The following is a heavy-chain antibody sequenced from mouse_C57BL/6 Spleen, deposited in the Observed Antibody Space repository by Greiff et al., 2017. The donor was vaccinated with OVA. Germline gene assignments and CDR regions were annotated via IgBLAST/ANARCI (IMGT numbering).Heavy chain of an antibody. Sequence: QVQLQQSGPELVKLGAQVKIPSKLPGYPFSGSGRNGLKQGPGKGLEWIGRIYPGDGDTNYNGKFKGKATLTADKSSSTAYMQLSSLTSEDSAVYFCARDSGSSLAWFAYWGQGTLVTVSA. J-gene: IGHJ3*01. CDR2: IYPGDGDT. D-gene: IGHD1-1*01. CDR1: GYPFSGSG. V-gene: IGHV1-82*01. CDR3: ARDSGSSLAWFAY.